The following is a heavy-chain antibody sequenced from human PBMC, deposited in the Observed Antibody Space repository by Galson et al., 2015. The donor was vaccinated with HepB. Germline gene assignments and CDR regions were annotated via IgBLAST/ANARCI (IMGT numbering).Heavy chain of an antibody. D-gene: IGHD2-8*02. J-gene: IGHJ6*02. Sequence: QSGAEVKKPGESLKISCKGSGYTFTNYWIAWVRQMPGKGLEWMEIIYPGDSDTRYSPSFQGQVTISADKSISTAYLQLSSLKASDTAMYYCARPLLPYGGQHWYYYGMDVWGQGTTVTVSS. CDR1: GYTFTNYW. CDR2: IYPGDSDT. V-gene: IGHV5-51*01. CDR3: ARPLLPYGGQHWYYYGMDV.